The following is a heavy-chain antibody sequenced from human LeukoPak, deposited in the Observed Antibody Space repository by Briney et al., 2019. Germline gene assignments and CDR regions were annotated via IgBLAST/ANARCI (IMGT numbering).Heavy chain of an antibody. Sequence: GGSLRLSCAASGFTFSTYPMYWVRQAPGRGPEYVSGINNNGDRTYYAKSVKGRFTISRDNSKNTLYLQVGSLRAEDMAVYYCARGGLVGPTPYLDSWGQGTLVTVSS. V-gene: IGHV3-64*01. CDR1: GFTFSTYP. D-gene: IGHD1-26*01. J-gene: IGHJ4*02. CDR2: INNNGDRT. CDR3: ARGGLVGPTPYLDS.